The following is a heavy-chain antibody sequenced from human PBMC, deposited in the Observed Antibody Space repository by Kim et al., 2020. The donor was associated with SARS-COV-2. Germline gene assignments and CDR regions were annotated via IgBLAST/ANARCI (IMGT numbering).Heavy chain of an antibody. D-gene: IGHD6-13*01. CDR3: ARGRRRNSSRWYYSLDY. CDR2: INHSGST. Sequence: SETLSLTCAVYGGSFSGYYWSWIRQPPGKGLEWIGEINHSGSTNYNPSLKSRVTISVDTSKNQFSLKLSSVTAADTAVYYCARGRRRNSSRWYYSLDYWGQGTLVTVSS. V-gene: IGHV4-34*01. CDR1: GGSFSGYY. J-gene: IGHJ4*02.